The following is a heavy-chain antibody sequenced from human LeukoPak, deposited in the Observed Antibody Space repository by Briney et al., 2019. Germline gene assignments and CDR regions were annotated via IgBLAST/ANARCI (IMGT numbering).Heavy chain of an antibody. D-gene: IGHD4-23*01. Sequence: PGGSLRLSCAASGFTFSSCAMSWVRQAPGKGLEWVSAISGSVGSTYYADSVKGRFTISRDNSKNTLYLQMNSLRAEDTAVYYCAKTPTRTTVVKTRGEKWEKRDYWGQGTLVTVSS. CDR3: AKTPTRTTVVKTRGEKWEKRDY. CDR1: GFTFSSCA. V-gene: IGHV3-23*01. CDR2: ISGSVGST. J-gene: IGHJ4*02.